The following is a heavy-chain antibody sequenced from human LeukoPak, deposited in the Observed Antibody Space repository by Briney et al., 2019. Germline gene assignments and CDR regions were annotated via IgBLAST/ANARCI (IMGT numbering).Heavy chain of an antibody. D-gene: IGHD3-22*01. CDR3: AKDDYYDTSGYRD. Sequence: GGSLRLSCAASGFTFSSFYMNWIRQAPGKGLEWVATIDKDGSEKYYVDSVKGRFTISRDNAKNSLSLEMNSLRVEDTAVYYCAKDDYYDTSGYRDWGQGTLVTVSS. CDR1: GFTFSSFY. V-gene: IGHV3-7*01. CDR2: IDKDGSEK. J-gene: IGHJ4*02.